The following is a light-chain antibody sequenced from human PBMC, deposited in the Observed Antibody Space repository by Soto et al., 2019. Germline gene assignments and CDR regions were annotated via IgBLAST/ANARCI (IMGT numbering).Light chain of an antibody. Sequence: QSALTQPASVSGSPGQSITISCTGTSSDIGSYNLVSWYQQHPGKGPKLMIYEASERPSGVSDRISGSKPGNTASLTISGLQAEDEADYNCCSYGSSSTYVFGTGTKVTVL. J-gene: IGLJ1*01. V-gene: IGLV2-23*01. CDR2: EAS. CDR3: CSYGSSSTYV. CDR1: SSDIGSYNL.